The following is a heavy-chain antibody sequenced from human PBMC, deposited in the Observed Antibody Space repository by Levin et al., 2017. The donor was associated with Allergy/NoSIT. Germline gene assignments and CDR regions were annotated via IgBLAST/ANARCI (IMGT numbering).Heavy chain of an antibody. D-gene: IGHD1-20*01. V-gene: IGHV4-4*02. Sequence: SETLSLTCAVSGGSISSSNWWSWVRQPPGKGLEWIGEIYHSGSTNYNPSLKSRVTISVDKSKNQFSLKLSSVTAADTAVYYCAGVGITGALDAFDSWGRGTMVTVSS. CDR2: IYHSGST. CDR3: AGVGITGALDAFDS. CDR1: GGSISSSNW. J-gene: IGHJ3*02.